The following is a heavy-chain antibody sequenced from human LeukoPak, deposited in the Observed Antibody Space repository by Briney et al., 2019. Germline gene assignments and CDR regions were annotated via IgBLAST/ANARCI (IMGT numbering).Heavy chain of an antibody. CDR1: ADSIGGHY. CDR2: ISHSGDT. V-gene: IGHV4-59*11. D-gene: IGHD5-24*01. J-gene: IGHJ3*02. Sequence: SETLSLTCTVSADSIGGHYLSWVRQPPGKGLEWIGYISHSGDTNYSPYLKSRVTISVDTSKSQVSLNLSSMTAADTAVYYCTSCPTSKHVYNSRYAFDIWGQGTVVTVSS. CDR3: TSCPTSKHVYNSRYAFDI.